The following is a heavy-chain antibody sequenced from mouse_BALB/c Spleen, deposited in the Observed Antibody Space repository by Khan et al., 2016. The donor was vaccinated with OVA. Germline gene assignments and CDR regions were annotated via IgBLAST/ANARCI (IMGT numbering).Heavy chain of an antibody. Sequence: EVQLQESGPGLVKPSQSLSLTCTVTGYSITSDYAWNWIRQFPGNKLEWMGYISYSGNTKYNPSLKSRISITRDTSKNQFFPQLNFVTIEDTATYYCARIQGGDFDYWGQGTTLSVSS. CDR3: ARIQGGDFDY. CDR1: GYSITSDYA. CDR2: ISYSGNT. D-gene: IGHD3-2*02. V-gene: IGHV3-2*02. J-gene: IGHJ2*01.